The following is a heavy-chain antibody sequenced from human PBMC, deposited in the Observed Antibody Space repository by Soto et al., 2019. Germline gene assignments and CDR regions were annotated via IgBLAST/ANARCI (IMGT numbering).Heavy chain of an antibody. CDR3: ARTYCGGDCGDFDY. V-gene: IGHV4-39*01. Sequence: SETLSLTCTVSGGSISSSSYYWGWIRQPPGKGLEWIGSIYYSGSTYYNPSLKSRVTISVDTSKNQFSLKLSSVTAADTAVYYCARTYCGGDCGDFDYWGQGTLVTVSS. J-gene: IGHJ4*02. CDR2: IYYSGST. D-gene: IGHD2-21*02. CDR1: GGSISSSSYY.